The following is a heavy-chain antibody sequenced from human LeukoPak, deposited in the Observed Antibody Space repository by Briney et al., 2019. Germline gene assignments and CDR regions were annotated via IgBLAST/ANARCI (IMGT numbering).Heavy chain of an antibody. Sequence: GGSLRLSCAASGFTFNTSGMHWVRQAPGKGLEWMTFIQAGGDEYYYAESVKGRFTVSRDNSKNTLYLQMNSLRPEDTAVYYCARDTPGYGGDDFDYWGQGALVTVSS. CDR2: IQAGGDEY. V-gene: IGHV3-30*02. J-gene: IGHJ4*02. D-gene: IGHD4-23*01. CDR1: GFTFNTSG. CDR3: ARDTPGYGGDDFDY.